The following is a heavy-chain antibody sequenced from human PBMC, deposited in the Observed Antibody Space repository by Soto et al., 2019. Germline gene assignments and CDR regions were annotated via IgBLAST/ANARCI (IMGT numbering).Heavy chain of an antibody. D-gene: IGHD7-27*01. CDR1: GGSFSGYY. Sequence: QVQLQQWGAGLLKPSETLSLTCAVYGGSFSGYYWSWIRQPPGKGLEWIGEINHSGSTNYNPSLKSRVTISVDTSKNQFSLKLSSVTAADTAVYYCARGKAWGRFWYCDLWGRGTLVTVSS. CDR2: INHSGST. CDR3: ARGKAWGRFWYCDL. J-gene: IGHJ2*01. V-gene: IGHV4-34*01.